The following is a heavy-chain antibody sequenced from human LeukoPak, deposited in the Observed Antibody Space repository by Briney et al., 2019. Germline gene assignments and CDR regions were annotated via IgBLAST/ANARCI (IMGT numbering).Heavy chain of an antibody. V-gene: IGHV3-23*01. J-gene: IGHJ6*03. CDR2: VSGFDTNT. D-gene: IGHD1-1*01. Sequence: GGSLRLSCAASGFTFSSYAMSWVRQAPGKGLEWVSGVSGFDTNTYYADSVKGRFTISRDDSKNTLYLQMNSLRAEDTAIYYCAKFVGHWNPYYFYMDVWGKGTTVTVSS. CDR1: GFTFSSYA. CDR3: AKFVGHWNPYYFYMDV.